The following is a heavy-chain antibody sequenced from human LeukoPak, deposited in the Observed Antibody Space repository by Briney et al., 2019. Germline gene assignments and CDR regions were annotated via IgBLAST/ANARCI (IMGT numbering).Heavy chain of an antibody. Sequence: GGSLRLSCAASGFTFSSYWMHWVRQAPGKGLVRVSRINSDGSSTSYADSVKGRFTISRDNAKNTLYLQMNSLRVEDTAVYYCARGSLWFGEFSYWGQGTLVTVSS. V-gene: IGHV3-74*01. CDR1: GFTFSSYW. D-gene: IGHD3-10*01. CDR3: ARGSLWFGEFSY. CDR2: INSDGSST. J-gene: IGHJ4*02.